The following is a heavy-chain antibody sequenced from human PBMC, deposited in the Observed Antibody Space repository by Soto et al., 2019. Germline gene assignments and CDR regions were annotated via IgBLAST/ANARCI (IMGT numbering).Heavy chain of an antibody. V-gene: IGHV3-30-3*01. Sequence: QVQLVESGGGVVQPGRSLRLSCAASGFTFSSYAMHWVRQAPGKGLEWVAVISYDGSNKYYADSVKGRFTISRDNAKNTLYLQMNSLRAEDTAVYYCARGDGGCDAFDIWGQGTMVTVSS. CDR3: ARGDGGCDAFDI. CDR2: ISYDGSNK. D-gene: IGHD6-19*01. J-gene: IGHJ3*02. CDR1: GFTFSSYA.